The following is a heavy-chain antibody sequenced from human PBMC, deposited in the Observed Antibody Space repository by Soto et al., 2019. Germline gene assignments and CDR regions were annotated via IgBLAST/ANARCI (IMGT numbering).Heavy chain of an antibody. J-gene: IGHJ5*02. CDR3: ARGSSQLAP. Sequence: GGSLRLSCAASGFTFSSYSMNWVRQAPGKGLEWVSYISSSSSTIYYADSVKGRFTISRDNAKNSLYLQMNSLRAEDTAVYYCARGSSQLAPWGQGTLVTVSS. V-gene: IGHV3-48*04. CDR1: GFTFSSYS. D-gene: IGHD6-13*01. CDR2: ISSSSSTI.